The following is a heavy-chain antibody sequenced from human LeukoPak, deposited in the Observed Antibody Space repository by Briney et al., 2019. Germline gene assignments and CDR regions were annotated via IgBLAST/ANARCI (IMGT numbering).Heavy chain of an antibody. J-gene: IGHJ4*02. CDR3: ARGPYGSGSYKGRFGY. V-gene: IGHV4-39*07. CDR1: GGSISSSSYY. Sequence: RTSETLSLTCTVSGGSISSSSYYWSWIRQPPGKGLEWIGEINHSGSTNYNPSLKSRVTISVDTSKNQFSLKLSSVTAADTAVYYCARGPYGSGSYKGRFGYWGQGTLVTVSS. D-gene: IGHD3-10*01. CDR2: INHSGST.